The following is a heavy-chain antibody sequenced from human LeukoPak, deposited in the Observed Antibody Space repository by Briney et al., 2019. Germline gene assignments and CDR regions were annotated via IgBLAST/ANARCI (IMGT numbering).Heavy chain of an antibody. CDR3: AKSRSYSSGPDY. D-gene: IGHD6-25*01. CDR2: ISWNSVRI. J-gene: IGHJ4*02. CDR1: GFTFDDYA. Sequence: GGSLRLSCEASGFTFDDYAMHWVRQAPGKGLEWVSGISWNSVRIAYADSVKGRFTISRDNAKNSLYLQMNSLRDEDTALYYCAKSRSYSSGPDYWGQGTLVTVSS. V-gene: IGHV3-9*01.